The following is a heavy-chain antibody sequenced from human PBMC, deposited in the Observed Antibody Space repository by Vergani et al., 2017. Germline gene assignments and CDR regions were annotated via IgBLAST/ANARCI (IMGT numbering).Heavy chain of an antibody. J-gene: IGHJ3*02. CDR2: IYYSGST. CDR1: GGSLSSYY. D-gene: IGHD5-24*01. V-gene: IGHV4-59*01. CDR3: WRGFPRNGYNLNAFDI. Sequence: QVQLQESGPGLVKPSETLSLTCTVSGGSLSSYYWSWIRQPPGKGLEWIGYIYYSGSTNYNPSLKSPVTISVDTSKNQFSLKLSTWTAADTAVYYCWRGFPRNGYNLNAFDIWGQGTMVTVSS.